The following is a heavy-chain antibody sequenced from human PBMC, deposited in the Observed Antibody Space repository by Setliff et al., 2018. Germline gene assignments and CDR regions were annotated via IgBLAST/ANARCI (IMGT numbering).Heavy chain of an antibody. V-gene: IGHV5-51*01. CDR2: IYPGDSET. J-gene: IGHJ3*02. Sequence: GESLKISCKGSGYSFSRHWIGWVRQKPGKGLEWVGIIYPGDSETRYSPSFQGQVTRSADKSISTAYLLWSGLKASDTAIYYCARRTYYYDSSGYPGNAFDIWGQGTMVTVSS. CDR1: GYSFSRHW. D-gene: IGHD3-22*01. CDR3: ARRTYYYDSSGYPGNAFDI.